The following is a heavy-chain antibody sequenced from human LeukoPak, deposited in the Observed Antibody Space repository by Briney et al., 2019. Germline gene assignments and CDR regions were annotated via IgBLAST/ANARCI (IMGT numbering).Heavy chain of an antibody. CDR1: GFTVSTNQ. CDR2: IYSNGGT. Sequence: GGSLRLSCAASGFTVSTNQMSWVRQAPGKELEWVSLIYSNGGTHYVDSVKGRFTISRDNSKNTLYLQMDSLRAEDTAVYYCARGYGSNSHPGYWGQGTLVTVSS. V-gene: IGHV3-53*01. CDR3: ARGYGSNSHPGY. J-gene: IGHJ4*02. D-gene: IGHD4-23*01.